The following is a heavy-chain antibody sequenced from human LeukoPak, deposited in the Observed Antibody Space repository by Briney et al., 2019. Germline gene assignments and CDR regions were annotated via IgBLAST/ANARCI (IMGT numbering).Heavy chain of an antibody. D-gene: IGHD3/OR15-3a*01. Sequence: GGSLRLSCAASKVTFSDYAMNWVRQAPGKGLEWVSGISGSGGNTYYADSVKGRFTISRDNSKNTLYLQMNSLRAEDTALYYCAKGTGINHYHWIDPWGQGTQVSVSS. J-gene: IGHJ5*02. CDR1: KVTFSDYA. CDR3: AKGTGINHYHWIDP. V-gene: IGHV3-23*01. CDR2: ISGSGGNT.